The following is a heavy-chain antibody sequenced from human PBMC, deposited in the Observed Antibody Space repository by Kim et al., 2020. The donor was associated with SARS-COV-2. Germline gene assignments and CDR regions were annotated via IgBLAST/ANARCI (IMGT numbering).Heavy chain of an antibody. CDR3: ARGGVPGGWLDP. CDR2: INHSGST. J-gene: IGHJ5*02. Sequence: SETLSLTCAVYGGSFSGYYWSWIRQPPGKGLEWIGEINHSGSTNYNPSLKSRVTISVDTSKNQFSLKLSSVTAADTAVYYCARGGVPGGWLDPLGQGTL. D-gene: IGHD3-10*01. CDR1: GGSFSGYY. V-gene: IGHV4-34*01.